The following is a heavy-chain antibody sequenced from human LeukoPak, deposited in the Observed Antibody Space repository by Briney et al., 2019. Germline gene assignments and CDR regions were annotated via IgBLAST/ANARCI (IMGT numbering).Heavy chain of an antibody. CDR3: AKGVWIAVAGTHFDY. V-gene: IGHV3-9*03. D-gene: IGHD6-19*01. CDR2: ISWNSGSI. Sequence: GGSLRLSCAASGFTFDDYAMHWVRQAPGKGLEWVSGISWNSGSIGYADSVKGRFTISRDNAKNSLYLQMNSLRAEDMALYYCAKGVWIAVAGTHFDYWGQGTLVTVSS. J-gene: IGHJ4*02. CDR1: GFTFDDYA.